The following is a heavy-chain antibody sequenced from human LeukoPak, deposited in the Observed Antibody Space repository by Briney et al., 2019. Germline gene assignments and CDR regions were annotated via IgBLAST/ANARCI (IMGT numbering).Heavy chain of an antibody. D-gene: IGHD3-10*01. CDR1: GYSFTSYW. J-gene: IGHJ4*02. V-gene: IGHV5-51*01. Sequence: GESLKISCQGSGYSFTSYWIAWVRQMPGKGLEWMGIIYPGDSDTRYSPSFQGQVTISADKSITTAYLQWGSLKASDIAMYYCARRRFGESHHFDYWGQGTLVTVSS. CDR2: IYPGDSDT. CDR3: ARRRFGESHHFDY.